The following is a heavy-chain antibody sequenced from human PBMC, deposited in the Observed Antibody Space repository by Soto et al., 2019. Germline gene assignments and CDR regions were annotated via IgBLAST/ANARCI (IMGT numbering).Heavy chain of an antibody. Sequence: QVLLVQSGAEVKTPGASVKVSCKASGYTFTTYYMHWVRQAPGQGLEWMGIINPSDGTTSYAQKFKGRVTVTRDTSTSTVYMELSTLRSEDTAMYYCATVDCSGGRCSRFDYWGQGSLVTVSS. CDR2: INPSDGTT. V-gene: IGHV1-46*03. CDR1: GYTFTTYY. J-gene: IGHJ4*02. CDR3: ATVDCSGGRCSRFDY. D-gene: IGHD2-15*01.